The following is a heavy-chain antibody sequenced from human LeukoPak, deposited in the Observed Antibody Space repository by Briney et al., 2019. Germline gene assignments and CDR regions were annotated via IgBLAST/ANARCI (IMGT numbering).Heavy chain of an antibody. CDR2: ISGSGGTT. V-gene: IGHV3-23*01. CDR3: ARAHYSDSSGYYSPFDY. D-gene: IGHD3-22*01. J-gene: IGHJ4*02. CDR1: GFTLSSYA. Sequence: GGSLRLSCAASGFTLSSYAMSWVRQASGKGLEWVSVISGSGGTTYYADSLKGRFTISRDNSKNTLYLQMNSLRAEDTAIYYCARAHYSDSSGYYSPFDYWGQGTLVTVS.